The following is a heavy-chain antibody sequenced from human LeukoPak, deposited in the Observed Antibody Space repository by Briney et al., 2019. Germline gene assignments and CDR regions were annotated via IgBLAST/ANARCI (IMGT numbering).Heavy chain of an antibody. Sequence: ASVKVSCKASGYTFTSYYMHWVRQAPGQGLEWMGWISAYNGNTNYAQKLQGRVTMTTDTSTSTAYMELRSLRSDDTAVYYCAREEEQQLPFDYWGQGTLVTVSS. CDR2: ISAYNGNT. CDR1: GYTFTSYY. V-gene: IGHV1-18*04. CDR3: AREEEQQLPFDY. D-gene: IGHD6-13*01. J-gene: IGHJ4*02.